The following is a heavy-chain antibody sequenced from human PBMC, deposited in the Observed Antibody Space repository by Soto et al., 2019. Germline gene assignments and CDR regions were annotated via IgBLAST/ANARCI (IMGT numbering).Heavy chain of an antibody. CDR3: VRPHEYNYGEV. CDR1: GFTFSSYW. Sequence: GGSLRLSCAPSGFTFSSYWMHWVRQAPGKGLVWVSRINSDGSRTIYADSVKGRFTISRDNAKNTLYLQMNRLRAEDTAGYYCVRPHEYNYGEVWGQGTLVTVYS. D-gene: IGHD5-18*01. CDR2: INSDGSRT. J-gene: IGHJ4*02. V-gene: IGHV3-74*01.